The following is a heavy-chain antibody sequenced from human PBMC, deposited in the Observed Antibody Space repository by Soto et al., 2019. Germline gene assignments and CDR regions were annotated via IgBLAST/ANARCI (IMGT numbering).Heavy chain of an antibody. D-gene: IGHD5-12*01. J-gene: IGHJ4*02. CDR1: GGSIRVYF. V-gene: IGHV4-59*01. CDR2: ISNSGST. Sequence: SETLSLTCTVSGGSIRVYFLTWIRQTPRRGLEWIGYISNSGSTNYNPSLKSRVTISVDTSKNQFSLKQSSVTAADTAVYYCARGLRENEWLRFRPTYFDYWGQGTLVNVSS. CDR3: ARGLRENEWLRFRPTYFDY.